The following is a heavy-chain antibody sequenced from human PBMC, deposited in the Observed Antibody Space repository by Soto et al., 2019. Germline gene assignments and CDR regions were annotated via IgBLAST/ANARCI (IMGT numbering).Heavy chain of an antibody. D-gene: IGHD3-22*01. J-gene: IGHJ3*02. Sequence: GGSLRLSCAASGFTVSENYMSWVRQAPGKGPEWVSSFYAGGSTYYADSVKGRFTISRDTFRNTVYLQMNSLTAEDTAVYFCQRYYDRPGTTKGAFDIWGQGTMVTVSS. V-gene: IGHV3-66*01. CDR2: FYAGGST. CDR1: GFTVSENY. CDR3: QRYYDRPGTTKGAFDI.